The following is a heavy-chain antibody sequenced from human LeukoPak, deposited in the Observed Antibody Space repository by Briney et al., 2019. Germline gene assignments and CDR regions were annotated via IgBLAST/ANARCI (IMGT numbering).Heavy chain of an antibody. CDR2: ITPKSGGT. D-gene: IGHD3-3*01. V-gene: IGHV1-2*02. J-gene: IGHJ4*02. Sequence: ASVKVSCKASGYTFSDHYMHWVRQAPGQGLEWMGWITPKSGGTNYAQKFQGRVTMTRDKSINTIYMELSSLTSDDTAVYYCAREGWSAISLDYCGQGTLVTVSS. CDR3: AREGWSAISLDY. CDR1: GYTFSDHY.